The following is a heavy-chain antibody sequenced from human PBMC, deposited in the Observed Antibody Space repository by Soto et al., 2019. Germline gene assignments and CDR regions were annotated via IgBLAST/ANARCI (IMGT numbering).Heavy chain of an antibody. CDR2: ISAYNGNT. CDR1: GYTFTSYG. J-gene: IGHJ4*02. CDR3: ASRIAAAGTGVDY. Sequence: ASVKVSCKASGYTFTSYGISWVRQAPGQGLEWMGWISAYNGNTNYAQKLQGRVTMTTDTSTSTAYMELSSVTAADTAVYYCASRIAAAGTGVDYWGQGTLVTVSS. D-gene: IGHD6-13*01. V-gene: IGHV1-18*01.